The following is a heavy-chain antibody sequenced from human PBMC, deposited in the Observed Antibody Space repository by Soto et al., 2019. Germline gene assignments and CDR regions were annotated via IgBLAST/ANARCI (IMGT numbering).Heavy chain of an antibody. J-gene: IGHJ4*02. Sequence: EVQLVESGGGLVQPGGSLRVSCAASGFTFRSHRIHWVRQAPGKGLEWVSRIDTDGGGTTYADSVKGRFTISTDNAENTVYLQMTGLRVEATAVYYCATVFDVWGQGTLVTVSS. V-gene: IGHV3-74*03. CDR2: IDTDGGGT. CDR3: ATVFDV. CDR1: GFTFRSHR.